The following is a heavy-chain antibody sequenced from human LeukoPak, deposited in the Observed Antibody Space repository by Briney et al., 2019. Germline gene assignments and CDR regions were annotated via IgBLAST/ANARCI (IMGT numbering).Heavy chain of an antibody. CDR3: ARGVAGQFFDY. Sequence: GASVKVSCKTSGYTFIDYYIHWVRQAPGQGLEWMGGIIPIFGTANYAQKFQGRVTITTDESTSTAYMELSSLRSEDTAVYYCARGVAGQFFDYWGQGTLVTVSS. CDR1: GYTFIDYY. J-gene: IGHJ4*02. V-gene: IGHV1-69*05. D-gene: IGHD6-19*01. CDR2: IIPIFGTA.